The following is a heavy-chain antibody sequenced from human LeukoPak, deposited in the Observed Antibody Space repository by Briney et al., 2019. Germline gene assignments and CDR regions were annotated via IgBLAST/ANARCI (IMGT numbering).Heavy chain of an antibody. CDR1: GFTFSSYW. CDR3: AKDRDDGFDI. V-gene: IGHV3-30*18. CDR2: MSSHGSNK. Sequence: GGSLRLSCAASGFTFSSYWMHWVRQAPGKGLEWVAVMSSHGSNKYYADSVKGRFTISRDNSKNTLYLQMNSLRTEDTAVYYCAKDRDDGFDIWGQGTMVSVSS. J-gene: IGHJ3*02.